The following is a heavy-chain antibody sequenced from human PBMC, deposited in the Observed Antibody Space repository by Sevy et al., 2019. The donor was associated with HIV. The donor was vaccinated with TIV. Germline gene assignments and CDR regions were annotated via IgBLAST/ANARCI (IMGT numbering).Heavy chain of an antibody. CDR3: ARESATIFGVVSYMDV. D-gene: IGHD3-3*01. J-gene: IGHJ6*03. CDR2: IYTSGST. CDR1: GGSISSYY. Sequence: SETLSLTCTVSGGSISSYYWSWIRQPAGKGLEWIGCIYTSGSTNYNPSLKSRVTMSVDTSKNQFSLKLSSVTAADTAVYYCARESATIFGVVSYMDVWGKGTTVTVSS. V-gene: IGHV4-4*07.